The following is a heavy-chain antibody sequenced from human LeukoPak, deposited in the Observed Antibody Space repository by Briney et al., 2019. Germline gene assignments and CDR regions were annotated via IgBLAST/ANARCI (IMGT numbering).Heavy chain of an antibody. CDR1: GGSISRYY. Sequence: PSETLSLTCTVSGGSISRYYWNWIRQPPGKGLEWIGYIYYSGSTNYNPSLKSRVTISVDTSKNQFSLKLSSVTAADTAVYYCARSIVVSVNYFYYGMDVWGQGTTVTVSS. J-gene: IGHJ6*02. D-gene: IGHD3-22*01. CDR2: IYYSGST. V-gene: IGHV4-59*08. CDR3: ARSIVVSVNYFYYGMDV.